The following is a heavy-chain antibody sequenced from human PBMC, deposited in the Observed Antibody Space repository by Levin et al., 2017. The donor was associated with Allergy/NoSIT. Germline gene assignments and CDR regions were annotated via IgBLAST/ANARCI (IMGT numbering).Heavy chain of an antibody. D-gene: IGHD6-19*01. CDR1: GFTFSNYA. CDR2: ISINGGNT. V-gene: IGHV3-23*01. J-gene: IGHJ6*02. CDR3: AKLAVGYYGMDV. Sequence: PGGSLRLSCAASGFTFSNYAMSWVRQVPGKGLEWVSAISINGGNTYYADSVKGRFTISRDNSKNTLCLQMNSLRAEDTAVYYCAKLAVGYYGMDVWGQGTTVTVSS.